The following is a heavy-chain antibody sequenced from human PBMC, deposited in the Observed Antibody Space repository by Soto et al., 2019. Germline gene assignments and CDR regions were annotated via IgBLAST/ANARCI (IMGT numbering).Heavy chain of an antibody. Sequence: GGSLRLSCAASGFTFSSYSMNWVRQAPGKGLEWVSSISSSSSYIYYADSVKGRFTISRDNAKNSLYLQMNSLRAEDTAVYYCAREIVLMVYGRSNWFDPWGQGTLVTVSS. J-gene: IGHJ5*02. CDR1: GFTFSSYS. V-gene: IGHV3-21*01. CDR2: ISSSSSYI. CDR3: AREIVLMVYGRSNWFDP. D-gene: IGHD2-8*01.